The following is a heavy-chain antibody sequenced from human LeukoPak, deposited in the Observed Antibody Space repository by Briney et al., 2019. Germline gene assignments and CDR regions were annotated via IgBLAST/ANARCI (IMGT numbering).Heavy chain of an antibody. D-gene: IGHD5-12*01. J-gene: IGHJ4*02. CDR2: ISSSGRTI. V-gene: IGHV3-48*01. Sequence: GGSLRLSCAASGFTFSSYEMNWVRQAPGKGLEWVSYISSSGRTIYNADSVKGRFTISRDNSKNTLYLQMNSLRAEDTAVYYCARGPSGYHNTGGQGTLVTVSS. CDR3: ARGPSGYHNT. CDR1: GFTFSSYE.